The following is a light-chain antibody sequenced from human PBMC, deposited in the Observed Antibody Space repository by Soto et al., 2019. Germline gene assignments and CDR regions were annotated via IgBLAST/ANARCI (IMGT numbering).Light chain of an antibody. CDR1: ESLAHSDGNTY. CDR2: KIS. V-gene: IGKV2-24*01. J-gene: IGKJ1*01. Sequence: EIVMTQTPLSSGVTLGQPASIYCRSSESLAHSDGNTYLSWLHQRPGQPPRLLIYKISNRFSGVPDRFNGSGAGTDFTLKVSRVEPEGVGTYYCMQATQFPWTFGQGTKVDIK. CDR3: MQATQFPWT.